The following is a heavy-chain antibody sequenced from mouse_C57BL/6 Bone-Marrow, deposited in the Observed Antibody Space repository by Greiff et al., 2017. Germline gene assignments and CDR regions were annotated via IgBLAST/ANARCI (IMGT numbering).Heavy chain of an antibody. CDR3: ARYPTLDRFFVY. Sequence: DVKLVESGGGLVQPGGSLSLSCAASGFTFTDYYMSWVRQPPGKALEWLGFIRNKANGYTTEYSASVKGRFTISRVNSQSILYLQMNALRAEDSATSYCARYPTLDRFFVYWGQGTTLTVSS. J-gene: IGHJ2*01. CDR1: GFTFTDYY. CDR2: IRNKANGYTT. V-gene: IGHV7-3*01.